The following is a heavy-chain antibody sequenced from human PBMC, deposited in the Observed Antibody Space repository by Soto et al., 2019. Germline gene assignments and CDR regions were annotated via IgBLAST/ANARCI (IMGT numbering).Heavy chain of an antibody. CDR2: IYSGGST. CDR1: GFTVSSNY. V-gene: IGHV3-66*01. Sequence: EVQLVESGGGLVQPGGSLRLSCAASGFTVSSNYMSWVRQAPGKGLEWVSVIYSGGSTYYADSVKGRFTISRDNSKNTLYLQMNSLRAEDTAVYYCARGFYGYYSSGYYSRHFDYWGQGTLVTVSS. CDR3: ARGFYGYYSSGYYSRHFDY. J-gene: IGHJ4*02. D-gene: IGHD3-22*01.